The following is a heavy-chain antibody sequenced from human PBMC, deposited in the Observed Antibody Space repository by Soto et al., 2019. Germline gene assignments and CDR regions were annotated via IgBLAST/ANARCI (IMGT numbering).Heavy chain of an antibody. CDR1: GGSFSNYY. Sequence: SETLSLTCAVYGGSFSNYYWSWIRQPPGKGLEWIGEINHGGSANYNPSLKSRVTISVDTSKNKFSLKLSSVTAADTAVYYCAAQGTGGGAPYYDFWSGYFEGIYYYYGMDVWGQGTTVTVSS. CDR2: INHGGSA. V-gene: IGHV4-34*01. J-gene: IGHJ6*02. CDR3: AAQGTGGGAPYYDFWSGYFEGIYYYYGMDV. D-gene: IGHD3-3*01.